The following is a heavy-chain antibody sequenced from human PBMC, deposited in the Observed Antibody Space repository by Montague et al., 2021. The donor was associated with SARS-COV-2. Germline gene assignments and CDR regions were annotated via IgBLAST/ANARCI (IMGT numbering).Heavy chain of an antibody. J-gene: IGHJ4*02. CDR3: ARGFDY. CDR1: GGPISSYY. V-gene: IGHV4-59*01. CDR2: IYYSGST. Sequence: SETLSLTCTVSGGPISSYYWSWIRQPPGKGLEWIGYIYYSGSTNYNPSLKSRVTISVDTSKNQFSLKLSSVTAADTAVYYCARGFDYWGQGTLVTVSS.